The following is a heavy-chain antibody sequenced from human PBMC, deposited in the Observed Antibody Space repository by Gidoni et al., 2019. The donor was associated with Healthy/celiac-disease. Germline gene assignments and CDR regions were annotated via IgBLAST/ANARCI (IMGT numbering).Heavy chain of an antibody. CDR2: ISAYNSNT. CDR1: GYTFTSHG. D-gene: IGHD2-21*01. Sequence: SGAEVKKPGASAKVSCKVSGYTFTSHGISWVRQAPGQGLEWMGWISAYNSNTHYAQKLQGIVNMTTDTSTTTAYRELRSLRSHDTAGYSCSRGGDCYDSRCFDIWGQGTLVTVSS. V-gene: IGHV1-18*01. CDR3: SRGGDCYDSRCFDI. J-gene: IGHJ4*02.